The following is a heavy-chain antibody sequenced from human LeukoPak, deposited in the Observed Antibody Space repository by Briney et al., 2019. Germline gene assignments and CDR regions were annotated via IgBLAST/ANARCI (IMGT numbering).Heavy chain of an antibody. D-gene: IGHD2-2*01. Sequence: SETLSLTCTVSGGSISSGGYYWSWIRQHPGKGLGWIGYIYYSGSTYYNPSLKSRVTISVDTSKDQFSLKLSSVTAADTAVYYCAKGGPRDQLPDYWGQGTLVTVSS. CDR3: AKGGPRDQLPDY. CDR2: IYYSGST. CDR1: GGSISSGGYY. V-gene: IGHV4-31*03. J-gene: IGHJ4*02.